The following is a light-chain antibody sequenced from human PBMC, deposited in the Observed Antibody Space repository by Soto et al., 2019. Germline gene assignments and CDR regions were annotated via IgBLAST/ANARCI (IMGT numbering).Light chain of an antibody. Sequence: EIVLTQSPGTLSLSPGERATLSCRASQSVNYSYLAWYQQKPGQAPRLLIYGASSRATGIPGRFSGSGSGTDFTLTISRLEPEDFAVYYCQQYGSSPITFGGGTKV. J-gene: IGKJ4*01. CDR1: QSVNYSY. CDR2: GAS. V-gene: IGKV3-20*01. CDR3: QQYGSSPIT.